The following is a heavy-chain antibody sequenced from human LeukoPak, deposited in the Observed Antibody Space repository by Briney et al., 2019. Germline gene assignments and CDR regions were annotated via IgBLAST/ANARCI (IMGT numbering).Heavy chain of an antibody. V-gene: IGHV4-31*03. CDR1: GGSISSDGYY. D-gene: IGHD5-12*01. J-gene: IGHJ4*02. CDR3: ARDPHSGYGTDY. Sequence: SETLSLTCTVSGGSISSDGYYWSWIRQHPGKGLEWIGYIYYSGSTYYNPSLKSRVTISLDTSKNQFSLKLSSVTAADMAVYYCARDPHSGYGTDYWGQGTLVTVSS. CDR2: IYYSGST.